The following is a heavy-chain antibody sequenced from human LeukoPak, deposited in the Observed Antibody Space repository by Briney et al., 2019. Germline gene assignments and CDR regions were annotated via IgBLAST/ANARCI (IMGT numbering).Heavy chain of an antibody. V-gene: IGHV1-46*01. Sequence: GASVKVSCKASGYSFTNYYMHWVRQAPGQGLEWMGTINPRDGSTTYTQKFQGRVTVTRDTSPSTVYMDLSSLRSEDTAVYYCATSTGYDVLTGYQEDHYYFDYWGQGTLVTVSS. D-gene: IGHD3-9*01. CDR3: ATSTGYDVLTGYQEDHYYFDY. J-gene: IGHJ4*02. CDR2: INPRDGST. CDR1: GYSFTNYY.